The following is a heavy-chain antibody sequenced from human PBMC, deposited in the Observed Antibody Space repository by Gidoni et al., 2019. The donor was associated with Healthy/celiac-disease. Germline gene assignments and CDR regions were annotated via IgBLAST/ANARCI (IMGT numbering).Heavy chain of an antibody. D-gene: IGHD6-19*01. Sequence: QITLKESGPTLVKPTQTLTLTCTFSGFSLSTSGVGVGWIRQPPGKALEWLALIYWDDDKRYSPSLKCRLNNPKDNSKNQVVLTKTKIDPVDTATYYCAHRRLGTQSMGDAFDIWGQGTMVTVSS. CDR1: GFSLSTSGVG. V-gene: IGHV2-5*02. CDR2: IYWDDDK. J-gene: IGHJ3*02. CDR3: AHRRLGTQSMGDAFDI.